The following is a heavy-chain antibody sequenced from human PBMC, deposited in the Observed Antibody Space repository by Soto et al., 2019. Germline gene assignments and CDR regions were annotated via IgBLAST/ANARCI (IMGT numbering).Heavy chain of an antibody. Sequence: ASVKVSCKASGYTFTSYDINWVRQATGQGLEWMGWISAYNGNTNYAQKLQGRVTMTTDTSTSTAYMELRSLRSDDTAVYYCAREWHDAFDIWGQGTMVTVSS. J-gene: IGHJ3*02. CDR2: ISAYNGNT. D-gene: IGHD5-12*01. CDR1: GYTFTSYD. V-gene: IGHV1-18*01. CDR3: AREWHDAFDI.